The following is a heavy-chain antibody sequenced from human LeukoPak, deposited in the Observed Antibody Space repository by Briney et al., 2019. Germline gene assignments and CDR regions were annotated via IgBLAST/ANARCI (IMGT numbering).Heavy chain of an antibody. CDR3: ATKPSYDYVWGSDPRAFDI. D-gene: IGHD3-16*01. CDR1: GYTFTSYY. J-gene: IGHJ3*02. V-gene: IGHV1-46*01. CDR2: INPSGGST. Sequence: ASVKVSCKASGYTFTSYYMHWVRQAPGQGLEWMGLINPSGGSTSYAQKFQGRVTMTRDTSTSTVYMELSSLRSEDTAVYYCATKPSYDYVWGSDPRAFDIWGQGTMVTVSS.